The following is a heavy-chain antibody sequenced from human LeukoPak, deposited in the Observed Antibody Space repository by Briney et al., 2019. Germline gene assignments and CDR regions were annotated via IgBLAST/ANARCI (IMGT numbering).Heavy chain of an antibody. J-gene: IGHJ4*02. Sequence: SVKVSCKASGGTFSSYVFSWVRQAPGQGLEWMGRITPILDIANYAQKFQGRVTMTRDTSTSTVYMELSSLRSEDTAVYYCARGTAGTDYWGQGTLVTVSS. CDR3: ARGTAGTDY. CDR2: ITPILDIA. D-gene: IGHD6-13*01. V-gene: IGHV1-69*04. CDR1: GGTFSSYV.